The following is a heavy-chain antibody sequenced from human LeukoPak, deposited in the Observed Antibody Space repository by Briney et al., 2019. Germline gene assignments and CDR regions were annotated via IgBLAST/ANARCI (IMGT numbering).Heavy chain of an antibody. J-gene: IGHJ4*02. CDR1: GFTCSSYS. V-gene: IGHV3-21*01. D-gene: IGHD3-3*01. CDR3: ATMSPILEWLLTPAVPY. CDR2: ISSSSGYI. Sequence: GGSLRLSCAASGFTCSSYSMNWVRQAPGKGLEWVSSISSSSGYIYYADSVKGRFTISRDNAKNSLYLQMNSLRAEDTAVYYCATMSPILEWLLTPAVPYWGQGTLVTVSS.